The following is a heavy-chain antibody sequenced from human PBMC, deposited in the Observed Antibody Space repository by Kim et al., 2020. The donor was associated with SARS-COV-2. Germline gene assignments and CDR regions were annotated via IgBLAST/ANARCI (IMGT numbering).Heavy chain of an antibody. CDR3: ARHGGDSAAFDI. D-gene: IGHD2-21*02. Sequence: GESLKISCEGSGYSFTSYWIAWVRQMPGKGLESMGIIYPRDSDTRYSPSFQGQVTISVDKSIGTAYLQWSSLKASDTAIYYCARHGGDSAAFDIWGQGTMVTVSS. CDR1: GYSFTSYW. J-gene: IGHJ3*02. V-gene: IGHV5-51*01. CDR2: IYPRDSDT.